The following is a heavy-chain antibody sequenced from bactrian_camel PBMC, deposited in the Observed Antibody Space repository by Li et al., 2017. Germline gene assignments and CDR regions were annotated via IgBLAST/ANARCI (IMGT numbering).Heavy chain of an antibody. CDR2: ILTSGTT. V-gene: IGHV3S53*01. CDR1: EYTDNKYS. Sequence: HVQLVESGGGSVQAGESLRLSCAASEYTDNKYSMGWYRQAPGKERELVSDILTSGTTRYGDAVKGRFTISRDNDGNTLFLQMNSLKIEDTAVYSCAAYGCRGVAKQTYWGQGTQVTVS. D-gene: IGHD5*01. J-gene: IGHJ4*01. CDR3: AAYGCRGVAKQTY.